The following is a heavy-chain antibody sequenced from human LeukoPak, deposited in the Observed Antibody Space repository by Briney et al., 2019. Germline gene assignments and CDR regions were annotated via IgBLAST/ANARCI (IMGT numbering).Heavy chain of an antibody. Sequence: PSETLSLTCTVSGGSISSSSYYWGWIRQPPGKGLEWIGSIYYSGSTYYNPSLKSRVTISVDTSKNQFSLKLSSVTAADTAVYYCARDLSPQTGTGDDWFDPWGQGTLVTVSS. V-gene: IGHV4-39*07. CDR1: GGSISSSSYY. CDR2: IYYSGST. CDR3: ARDLSPQTGTGDDWFDP. J-gene: IGHJ5*02. D-gene: IGHD1-1*01.